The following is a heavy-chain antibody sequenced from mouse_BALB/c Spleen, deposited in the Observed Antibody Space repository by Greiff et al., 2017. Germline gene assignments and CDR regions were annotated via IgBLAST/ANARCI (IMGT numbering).Heavy chain of an antibody. CDR3: ARGGIYYRAMDD. Sequence: EVKLVESGGGLVKPGGSLKLSCAASGFTFSSYAMSWVRQTPEKRLEWVASISSGGSTYYPDSVKGRFTISRDNARNILYLQMSSLRSEDTAMYYCARGGIYYRAMDDWGQGTSVTVSS. CDR2: ISSGGST. V-gene: IGHV5-6-5*01. J-gene: IGHJ4*01. CDR1: GFTFSSYA. D-gene: IGHD2-12*01.